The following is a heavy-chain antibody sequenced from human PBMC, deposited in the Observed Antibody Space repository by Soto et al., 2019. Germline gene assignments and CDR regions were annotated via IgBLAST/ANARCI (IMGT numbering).Heavy chain of an antibody. CDR2: IEPGTT. Sequence: GGSLRLSCAASGFTFGDYSMIWVGQAPGKGLECVSSIEPGTTFYPDSVKGRFTIARDNSKNTLSLQMDSLRAEDTAVYYCARDAVNGDGLWLVGYWGQGTLVTVSS. CDR3: ARDAVNGDGLWLVGY. CDR1: GFTFGDYS. J-gene: IGHJ4*02. V-gene: IGHV3-23*01. D-gene: IGHD4-17*01.